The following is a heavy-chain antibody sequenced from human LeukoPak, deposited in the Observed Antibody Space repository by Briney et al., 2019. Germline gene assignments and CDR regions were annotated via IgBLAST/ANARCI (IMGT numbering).Heavy chain of an antibody. CDR3: ARDYPSRGVISQYFQH. CDR2: IIPIFGTA. Sequence: SVKVSCKASGGTFSSYAISWVRQAPGQGLEWMGGIIPIFGTANYAQKFQGRVTITADKSTSTAYMELSSLRSEDTAVYYCARDYPSRGVISQYFQHWGQGTLVTVSS. CDR1: GGTFSSYA. J-gene: IGHJ1*01. D-gene: IGHD3-10*01. V-gene: IGHV1-69*06.